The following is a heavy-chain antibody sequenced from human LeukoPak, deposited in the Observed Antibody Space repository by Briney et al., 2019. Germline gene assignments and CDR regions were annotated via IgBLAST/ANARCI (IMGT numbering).Heavy chain of an antibody. J-gene: IGHJ4*02. CDR1: GYTLTELS. D-gene: IGHD5-18*01. CDR3: ARVSRGYSYGSFAGLRY. Sequence: ASVKVSCKVSGYTLTELSMHWVRQAPGKGLEWMGGFDPEDGETIYAQKFQGRVTITRDTSASTAYMELSSLRSEDTAVYYCARVSRGYSYGSFAGLRYWGQGTLVTVSS. CDR2: FDPEDGET. V-gene: IGHV1-24*01.